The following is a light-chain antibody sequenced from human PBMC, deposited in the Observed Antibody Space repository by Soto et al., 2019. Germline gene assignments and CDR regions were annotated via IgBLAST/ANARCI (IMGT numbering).Light chain of an antibody. Sequence: QSALTQPPSASGSPGQSVTISCTGTSSDVGGYNYVSWYQQHPGKAPKLMIYEVTKRPSGVPDRFSGSKSGNTASLTVSGLQADDEAEYYCSSYAGSNFVVFGGGTKLTVL. CDR2: EVT. CDR3: SSYAGSNFVV. J-gene: IGLJ2*01. V-gene: IGLV2-8*01. CDR1: SSDVGGYNY.